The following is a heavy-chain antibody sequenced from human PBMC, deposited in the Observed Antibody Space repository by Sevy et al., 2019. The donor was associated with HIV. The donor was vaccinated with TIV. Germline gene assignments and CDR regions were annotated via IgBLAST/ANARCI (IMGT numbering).Heavy chain of an antibody. J-gene: IGHJ6*02. Sequence: GGSLRLSCAASGFTFSSYAMSWVRQAPGKGLEWVSAISGSGGSTYYADSVKGRFTISRDNSKNTLYLQMNSLRAEDTVVYYCAEDGRSSWYDGYYYGMDVWGQGTTVTVSS. CDR3: AEDGRSSWYDGYYYGMDV. CDR1: GFTFSSYA. CDR2: ISGSGGST. V-gene: IGHV3-23*01. D-gene: IGHD6-13*01.